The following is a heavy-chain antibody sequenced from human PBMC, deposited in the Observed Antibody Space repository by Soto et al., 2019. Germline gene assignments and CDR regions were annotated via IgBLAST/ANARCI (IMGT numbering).Heavy chain of an antibody. CDR2: IYYSGST. CDR1: GGSISSYY. J-gene: IGHJ4*02. V-gene: IGHV4-59*01. D-gene: IGHD3-16*02. Sequence: SETLSLTCTVSGGSISSYYWSWIRQPPGKGLEWIGYIYYSGSTNYNPSLKSRVTISVDTSKNQFSLKLSSVTAADTAVYYCARGINYDYIWGSYRYTADYWGQGTLVTVSS. CDR3: ARGINYDYIWGSYRYTADY.